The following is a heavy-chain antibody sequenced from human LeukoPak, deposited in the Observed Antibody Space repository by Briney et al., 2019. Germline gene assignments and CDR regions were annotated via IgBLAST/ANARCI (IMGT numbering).Heavy chain of an antibody. CDR1: GGSISSGDYY. Sequence: KASETLSLTCTVSGGSISSGDYYWSWIRQPPGKGLEWIGYIYYSGSTYYNPSLKSRVTISVDTSKNQFSLKLSSVTAADTAVYYCARDIVVVPAATDPYYYYGIDVWGQGTTVTVSS. D-gene: IGHD2-2*01. CDR2: IYYSGST. CDR3: ARDIVVVPAATDPYYYYGIDV. V-gene: IGHV4-30-4*01. J-gene: IGHJ6*02.